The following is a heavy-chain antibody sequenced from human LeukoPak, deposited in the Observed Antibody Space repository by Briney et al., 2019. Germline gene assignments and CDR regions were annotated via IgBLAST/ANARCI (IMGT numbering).Heavy chain of an antibody. V-gene: IGHV3-30*18. CDR2: ISYDGSNK. CDR3: AKVRTRIAVAVVDY. J-gene: IGHJ4*02. Sequence: GGSLRLSCAASGFTFSSYGMSWVRQAPGKGLEWVAVISYDGSNKYYADSVKGRFTISRDNSKNTPYLQMNSLRAEDTAVYYCAKVRTRIAVAVVDYWGQGTLVTVSS. D-gene: IGHD6-19*01. CDR1: GFTFSSYG.